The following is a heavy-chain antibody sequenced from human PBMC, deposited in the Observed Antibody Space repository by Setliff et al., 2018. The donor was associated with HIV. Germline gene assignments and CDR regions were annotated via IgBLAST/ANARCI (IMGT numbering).Heavy chain of an antibody. CDR1: GGSISSSSYY. CDR3: ARVIYSYYDSTGYSCYFDY. J-gene: IGHJ4*02. CDR2: IYYSGST. D-gene: IGHD3-22*01. V-gene: IGHV4-39*07. Sequence: SETLSLTCTVSGGSISSSSYYWGWIRQPPGKGLEWVGTIYYSGSTYYNPSLKSRVTMSVDTSKNQFSLKLRSVTAADTAVYYCARVIYSYYDSTGYSCYFDYWGQGTLVTV.